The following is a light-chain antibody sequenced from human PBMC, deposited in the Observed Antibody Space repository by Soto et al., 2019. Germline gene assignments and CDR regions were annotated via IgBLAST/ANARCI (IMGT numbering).Light chain of an antibody. Sequence: QSVLTQPPSVSGAPGQRVTISCTGSSSNIGAGYDVDWYQQLPGTAPKLLIYGNSNRPSRVPDRFSGSKSGTSASLAITGLQAEDEADYYCQSYDSSLSGWVFGGGTKLTVL. CDR3: QSYDSSLSGWV. CDR1: SSNIGAGYD. V-gene: IGLV1-40*01. J-gene: IGLJ3*02. CDR2: GNS.